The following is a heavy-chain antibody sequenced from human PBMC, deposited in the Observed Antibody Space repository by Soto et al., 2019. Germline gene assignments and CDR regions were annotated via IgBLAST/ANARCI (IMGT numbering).Heavy chain of an antibody. CDR2: TSYDGSNK. Sequence: QVQLVESGGGVVQPGRSLRLSCAASGFTFSSYGMHWVLQAPGKGLGWVAVTSYDGSNKYYADSVKGRFTISRDNSKNTLYLQMNSLRAEDTAVYYGAKDQWSSSLSYYDRMDVWGQGTTVTVSS. D-gene: IGHD6-13*01. CDR1: GFTFSSYG. CDR3: AKDQWSSSLSYYDRMDV. J-gene: IGHJ6*02. V-gene: IGHV3-30*18.